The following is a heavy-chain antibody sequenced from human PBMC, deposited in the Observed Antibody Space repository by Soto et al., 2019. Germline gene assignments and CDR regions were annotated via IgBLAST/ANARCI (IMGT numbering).Heavy chain of an antibody. CDR2: ISYDGSNK. CDR3: AKVGEMTTVTTIERYYFDY. CDR1: GFTFSSYG. D-gene: IGHD4-17*01. Sequence: QVQLVESGGGVVQPGRSLRLSCAASGFTFSSYGMHWVRQAPGKGLEWVAVISYDGSNKYYADSVKGRFTISRDNSKNTLYLQMNSLGAEDTAVYYCAKVGEMTTVTTIERYYFDYWGQGTLVTVSS. J-gene: IGHJ4*02. V-gene: IGHV3-30*18.